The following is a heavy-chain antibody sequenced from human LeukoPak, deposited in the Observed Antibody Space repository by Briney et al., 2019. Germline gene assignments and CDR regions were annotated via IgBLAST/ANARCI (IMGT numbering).Heavy chain of an antibody. V-gene: IGHV5-51*01. CDR2: IYPGDSDI. J-gene: IGHJ4*02. D-gene: IGHD6-13*01. CDR1: GYSFTSYW. Sequence: GESLKISCKGSGYSFTSYWIGWVRQMPGKGLEWMGIIYPGDSDIKYSPSFQGQVTISVDKSISTAYLQWSSLKASDTAIYYCARNIGATGPDYWGQGTLVTVSS. CDR3: ARNIGATGPDY.